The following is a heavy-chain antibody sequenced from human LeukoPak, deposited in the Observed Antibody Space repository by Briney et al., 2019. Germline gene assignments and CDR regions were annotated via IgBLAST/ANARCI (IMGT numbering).Heavy chain of an antibody. CDR2: IYYSGSS. Sequence: SETLSLTCSVSGGSLSSSSSYWGWLRQPPGTGLEWIGSIYYSGSSFDNPALKSRVTISVDTSKNQFSLKLSSVTAADTAVYYCARHRSGWLQSSFDYWGQGTLVTVSS. J-gene: IGHJ4*02. CDR3: ARHRSGWLQSSFDY. D-gene: IGHD5-24*01. CDR1: GGSLSSSSSY. V-gene: IGHV4-39*01.